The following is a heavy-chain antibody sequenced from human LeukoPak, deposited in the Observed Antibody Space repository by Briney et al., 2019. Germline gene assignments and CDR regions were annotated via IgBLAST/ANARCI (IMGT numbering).Heavy chain of an antibody. CDR2: ISSSSSTI. J-gene: IGHJ4*02. CDR3: ARGLKQDFDY. Sequence: PGGSLRLSCAASGFTFSSYGMYWVRQAPGKGLEWVSYISSSSSTIYYADSVKGRFTISRDNAKNSLYLQMNSLRDEDTAVYYCARGLKQDFDYWGQGTLVTVSS. CDR1: GFTFSSYG. D-gene: IGHD3-16*01. V-gene: IGHV3-48*02.